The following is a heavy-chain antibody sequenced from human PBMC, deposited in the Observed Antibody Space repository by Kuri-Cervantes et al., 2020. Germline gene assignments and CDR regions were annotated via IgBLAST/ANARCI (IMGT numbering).Heavy chain of an antibody. CDR1: GGSINSGNYY. D-gene: IGHD6-13*01. Sequence: SCTVSGGSINSGNYYWSWIRQPAGKGLEWIGRISGSGNTNYNPSLKSRVTISVDTSKNQFSLKLSSVTAADTAVYYCARGRSSWYSSRPTTWYYYYGMDVWGQGTTVTVSS. J-gene: IGHJ6*02. CDR2: ISGSGNT. CDR3: ARGRSSWYSSRPTTWYYYYGMDV. V-gene: IGHV4-61*02.